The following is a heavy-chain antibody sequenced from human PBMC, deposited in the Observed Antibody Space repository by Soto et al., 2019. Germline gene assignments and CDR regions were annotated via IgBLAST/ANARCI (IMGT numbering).Heavy chain of an antibody. CDR2: IWYDGSNK. Sequence: GGSLRLSCAASGFTFSSYGMHWVRQAPGKGLEWVAVIWYDGSNKYYADSVKGRFTISRDNSKNTLYLKMNSLRAEDTAVYYCARGPLRYFDWLNWFDPWGQGTLVTVSS. CDR3: ARGPLRYFDWLNWFDP. D-gene: IGHD3-9*01. J-gene: IGHJ5*02. V-gene: IGHV3-33*01. CDR1: GFTFSSYG.